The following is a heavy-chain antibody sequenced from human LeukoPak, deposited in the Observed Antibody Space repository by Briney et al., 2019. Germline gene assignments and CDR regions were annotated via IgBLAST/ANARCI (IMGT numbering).Heavy chain of an antibody. CDR3: ATGTDLAAAEYYYMDV. D-gene: IGHD6-13*01. CDR1: GYTLTELS. V-gene: IGHV1-24*01. J-gene: IGHJ6*03. CDR2: FDPEDGET. Sequence: ASVKVSCKVSGYTLTELSMHWVRQAPGKGLEWMGGFDPEDGETIYAQKFQGRVTMTEDTSTDTAYMELSSLRSEDTAVYYCATGTDLAAAEYYYMDVWGKGTTVTISS.